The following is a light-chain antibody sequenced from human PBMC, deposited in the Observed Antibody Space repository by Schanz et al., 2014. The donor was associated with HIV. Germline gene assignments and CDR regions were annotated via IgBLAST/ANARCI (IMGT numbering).Light chain of an antibody. CDR3: QQYGVSPPWT. CDR2: GAS. Sequence: EIVLTQSPATLSLSPGERATLSCRASQRLSSSYLAWYQQRPGQPPRLLLYGASNRATGVPDRYSGSGSGTDFTLTISGLEPEDFAVYYCQQYGVSPPWTFGQGTKVEIK. J-gene: IGKJ1*01. CDR1: QRLSSSY. V-gene: IGKV3-20*01.